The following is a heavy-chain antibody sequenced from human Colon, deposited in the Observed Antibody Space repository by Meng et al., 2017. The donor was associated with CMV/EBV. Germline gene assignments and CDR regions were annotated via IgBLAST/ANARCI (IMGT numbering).Heavy chain of an antibody. CDR3: ARDHDDYDLLTGYYGHQFYDMDV. CDR2: TNPKSGAT. V-gene: IGHV1-2*02. D-gene: IGHD3-9*01. CDR1: GYTFTGYY. J-gene: IGHJ6*02. Sequence: ASVKVSCKASGYTFTGYYIHWVRQAPGQGLEWMGWTNPKSGATNYAQKFLGRVTMTRDTSTTTAYMELRGLRSDDSDMYYCARDHDDYDLLTGYYGHQFYDMDVWGQGTTVTVSS.